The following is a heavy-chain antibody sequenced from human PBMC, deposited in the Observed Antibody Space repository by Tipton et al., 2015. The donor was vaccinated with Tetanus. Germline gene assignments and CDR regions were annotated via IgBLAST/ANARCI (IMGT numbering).Heavy chain of an antibody. V-gene: IGHV4-34*01. CDR2: INHSGST. CDR3: AREDSNVVVVPAYYYYGMDV. D-gene: IGHD2-2*01. J-gene: IGHJ6*02. CDR1: GGSFSAYY. Sequence: TLSLTCAVYGGSFSAYYWSWIRQSPGKGLEWIGEINHSGSTTYSPSFKSRVTISVDTPKNQFSLKLTSLTVADTAVYYCAREDSNVVVVPAYYYYGMDVWGQGTTVTVSS.